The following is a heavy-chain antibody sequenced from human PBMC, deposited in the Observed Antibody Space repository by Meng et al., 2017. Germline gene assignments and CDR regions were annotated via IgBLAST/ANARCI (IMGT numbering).Heavy chain of an antibody. CDR1: GFTFSSYW. CDR3: AKDPFGSGSYSDY. Sequence: GESLKISCAASGFTFSSYWMSWVRQAPGKGLEWVANIKQDGSEKYYVDSVKGRFTISRDNAKNTLYLQMNSLRAEDTAVYYCAKDPFGSGSYSDYWGQGTLVTVSS. CDR2: IKQDGSEK. V-gene: IGHV3-7*03. D-gene: IGHD3-10*01. J-gene: IGHJ4*02.